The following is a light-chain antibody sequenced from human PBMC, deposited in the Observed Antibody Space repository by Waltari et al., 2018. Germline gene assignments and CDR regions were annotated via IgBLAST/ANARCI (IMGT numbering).Light chain of an antibody. Sequence: DIVLTQSPATLSLSPGERATLSCRASQNVATHLPWYQQTPRQAHRLRIYDASTRATGIPARFSGSASGTDFSLTISTLEPEDFAIDYGHQRSARDTFGQGTRLEIK. CDR3: HQRSARDT. CDR1: QNVATH. CDR2: DAS. V-gene: IGKV3-11*01. J-gene: IGKJ5*01.